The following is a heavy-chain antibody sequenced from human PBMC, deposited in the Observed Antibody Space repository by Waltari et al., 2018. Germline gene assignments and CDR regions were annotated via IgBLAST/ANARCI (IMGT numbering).Heavy chain of an antibody. J-gene: IGHJ4*02. Sequence: EVQLIESGGALVQPGGSLRLSCAAFGFGFSNFSMNWVRQAPGKGLEWIDYISTGGSTIYYADSVKGRFTISRDNAKNSLYLQMNGLTDEDTAIYYCTPLDYWGRGALVTVSS. CDR1: GFGFSNFS. CDR2: ISTGGSTI. V-gene: IGHV3-48*02. CDR3: TPLDY.